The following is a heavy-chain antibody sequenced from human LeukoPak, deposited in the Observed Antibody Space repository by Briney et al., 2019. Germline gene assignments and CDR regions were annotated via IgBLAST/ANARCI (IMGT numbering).Heavy chain of an antibody. CDR2: IKPDGSDN. CDR3: ARATSWSH. CDR1: GFTFSGSW. V-gene: IGHV3-7*01. J-gene: IGHJ4*02. D-gene: IGHD2-2*01. Sequence: GGSLRLSCAASGFTFSGSWMSWIRQAPGKGLGWVSNIKPDGSDNYYVDSVKGRFTISRDNAKHSLYLQMNSLRAEDTAVYYCARATSWSHWGQGTLVTVSS.